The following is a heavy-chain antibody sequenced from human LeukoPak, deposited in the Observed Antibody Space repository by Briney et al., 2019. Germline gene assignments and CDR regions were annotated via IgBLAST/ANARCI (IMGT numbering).Heavy chain of an antibody. D-gene: IGHD4-17*01. CDR3: ARDPRGYGDYVGYVFDI. CDR1: GFTFSSYE. Sequence: GRSLRLSCAASGFTFSSYEMNWVRQAPGKGLEWVSYISSSGSTIYYADSVKGRFTISRDNAKNSLYLQMNSLRAEDRAVYYCARDPRGYGDYVGYVFDIWGQGTMVTVSS. J-gene: IGHJ3*02. V-gene: IGHV3-48*03. CDR2: ISSSGSTI.